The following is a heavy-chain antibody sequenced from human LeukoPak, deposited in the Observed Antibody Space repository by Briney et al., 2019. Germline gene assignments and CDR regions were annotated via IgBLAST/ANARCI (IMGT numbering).Heavy chain of an antibody. CDR3: ARDRVPGFSLDY. V-gene: IGHV4-59*02. Sequence: SETLSLTCTVSGGSVSGYYCNWIRQPPGKGLEWIGYMSYSGNINYNPSLKSRVTISVDTSKHQFSLKLNSVTVADTAVYYCARDRVPGFSLDYWGQGTLVTVSS. CDR2: MSYSGNI. D-gene: IGHD5-12*01. CDR1: GGSVSGYY. J-gene: IGHJ4*02.